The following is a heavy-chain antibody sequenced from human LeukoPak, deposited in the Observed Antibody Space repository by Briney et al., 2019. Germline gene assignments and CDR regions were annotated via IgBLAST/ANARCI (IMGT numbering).Heavy chain of an antibody. Sequence: NASETLSLTCTVSGDSVSSDYWSWIRHPPGKGLEWIGYIYRFGDNDYNPSLMRRVTISLDTSKNQLSPNLTSVTAADTALYYCAGRGQRYFRDWGQGTLVTVSS. CDR2: IYRFGDN. CDR1: GDSVSSDY. J-gene: IGHJ1*01. V-gene: IGHV4-4*08. CDR3: AGRGQRYFRD.